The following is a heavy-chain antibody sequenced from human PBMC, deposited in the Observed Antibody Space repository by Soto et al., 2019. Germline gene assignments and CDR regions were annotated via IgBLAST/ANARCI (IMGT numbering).Heavy chain of an antibody. D-gene: IGHD1-26*01. Sequence: QVQLVQSGAEVKKSGASVKVSCKASGYTFTSSDINWVRQATGQGLEWMGWMNPNTGNIGYTQRFQCRVSMTRNIAITTAYMELSGLKSDDTAVYYCARGRIVGAAFDYWGQGTLVTVSS. CDR2: MNPNTGNI. CDR3: ARGRIVGAAFDY. V-gene: IGHV1-8*01. CDR1: GYTFTSSD. J-gene: IGHJ4*02.